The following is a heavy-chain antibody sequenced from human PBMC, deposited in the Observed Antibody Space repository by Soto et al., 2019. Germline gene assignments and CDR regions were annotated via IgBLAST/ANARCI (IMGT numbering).Heavy chain of an antibody. CDR2: INHSGTS. CDR3: ASVAETGTPLRGPYYYYGMDV. V-gene: IGHV4-34*01. Sequence: SETLSLTCAVYGGSFSGFSWNWIRQPPGKGLEWIGEINHSGTSNYNPSLKSRVTMLPDTSKNHFSLKLTSVTAADTAVYYCASVAETGTPLRGPYYYYGMDVWRQRTTVTVSS. D-gene: IGHD1-1*01. CDR1: GGSFSGFS. J-gene: IGHJ6*02.